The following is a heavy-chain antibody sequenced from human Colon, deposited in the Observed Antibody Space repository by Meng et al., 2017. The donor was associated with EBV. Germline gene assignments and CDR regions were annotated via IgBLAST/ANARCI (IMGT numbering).Heavy chain of an antibody. CDR3: TDVGGDMI. Sequence: GQVVGCGGCLVKPGASLTLSCAASGFTFTNSHMTWVRQAPGKGLEWVGRIKRASDGGTTDYAAPVKGRFTISRDDSKSTVYLQMNSLKSEDTGVYYCTDVGGDMIWGQGTLVTVSS. CDR2: IKRASDGGTT. D-gene: IGHD3-10*01. V-gene: IGHV3-15*01. CDR1: GFTFTNSH. J-gene: IGHJ4*02.